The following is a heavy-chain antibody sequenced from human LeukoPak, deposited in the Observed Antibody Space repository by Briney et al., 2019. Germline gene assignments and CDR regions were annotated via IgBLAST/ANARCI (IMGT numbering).Heavy chain of an antibody. CDR1: GYTFTSYD. J-gene: IGHJ4*02. Sequence: GASVKVSCKASGYTFTSYDINWVRQATGQGLEWMGWMNPNSGNTGYAQKFQGRVTMTRNTSISTAYMELSSLRSVDTSVYYCARVVGDGYFDIDYWGQGTLVTVSS. V-gene: IGHV1-8*01. D-gene: IGHD3-10*01. CDR2: MNPNSGNT. CDR3: ARVVGDGYFDIDY.